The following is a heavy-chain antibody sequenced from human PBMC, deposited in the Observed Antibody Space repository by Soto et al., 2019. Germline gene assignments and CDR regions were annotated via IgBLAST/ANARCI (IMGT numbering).Heavy chain of an antibody. J-gene: IGHJ6*02. V-gene: IGHV1-69*01. D-gene: IGHD5-12*01. Sequence: QVQLVQSGAEVKKPGSSVKVSCKASGGTFSSYAISWVQQAPGQGLEWMGGIIPIFGTANYAQKFQGRVTITADESTSTAYMELSSLRSEDTAVYYCARYSGYDLKYYYYYYGMDVWGQGTTVTVSS. CDR2: IIPIFGTA. CDR3: ARYSGYDLKYYYYYYGMDV. CDR1: GGTFSSYA.